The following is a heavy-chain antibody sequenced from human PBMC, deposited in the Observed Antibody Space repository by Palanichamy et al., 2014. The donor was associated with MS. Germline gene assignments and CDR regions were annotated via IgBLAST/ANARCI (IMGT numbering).Heavy chain of an antibody. CDR1: GFTFDDYA. J-gene: IGHJ6*02. CDR3: AKDRQPYYNYGMDV. D-gene: IGHD1-1*01. V-gene: IGHV3-9*01. Sequence: EPHLVESGGGLVQPGRSLRLSCAASGFTFDDYAMHWVRQTPGRRLEWVAGISWSSDRLGYAESVEGRFTISRDNAKNSLFLQMSSLRPEDTAIYYCAKDRQPYYNYGMDVWGQGTTVTVYS. CDR2: ISWSSDRL.